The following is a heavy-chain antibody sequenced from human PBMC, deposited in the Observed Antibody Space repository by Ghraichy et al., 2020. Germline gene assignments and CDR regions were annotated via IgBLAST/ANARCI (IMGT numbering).Heavy chain of an antibody. J-gene: IGHJ4*02. CDR3: AREASGSRLDF. D-gene: IGHD3-10*01. CDR2: TYYRSKWSF. V-gene: IGHV6-1*01. Sequence: SQTLSRTCAISGDSVSGNNVAWNWIRQSPSRGLQWLGRTYYRSKWSFEYAVSVKSRMTINPDTSKNQFSLQLNSVTPEDTAVYYCAREASGSRLDFWGQGILVTVSS. CDR1: GDSVSGNNVA.